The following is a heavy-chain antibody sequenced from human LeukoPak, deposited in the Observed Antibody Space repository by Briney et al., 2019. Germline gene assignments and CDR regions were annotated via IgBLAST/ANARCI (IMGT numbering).Heavy chain of an antibody. CDR3: ARDSYSSSWSQAGY. CDR1: GFTFSSYA. J-gene: IGHJ4*02. V-gene: IGHV3-30-3*01. D-gene: IGHD6-13*01. CDR2: ISYDGSNK. Sequence: GGSLRLSCAASGFTFSSYAMHWVRQAPGKGLEWVAVISYDGSNKYYADSVKGRFTISRDNAKNSLYLQMNSLRAEDTAVYYCARDSYSSSWSQAGYWGQGTLVTVSS.